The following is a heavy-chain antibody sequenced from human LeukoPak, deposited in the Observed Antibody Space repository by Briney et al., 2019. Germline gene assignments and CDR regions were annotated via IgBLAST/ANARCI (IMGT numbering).Heavy chain of an antibody. CDR2: ISGSGGST. D-gene: IGHD6-6*01. J-gene: IGHJ4*02. V-gene: IGHV3-23*01. CDR3: AKDLAARTY. Sequence: GGSLRLSCAASGFTFDDYAMHWVRQAPGKGLEWVSAISGSGGSTYYADSVKGRFTISRDNSKNTLYLQMNSLRAEDTAVYYCAKDLAARTYWGQGTLVTVSS. CDR1: GFTFDDYA.